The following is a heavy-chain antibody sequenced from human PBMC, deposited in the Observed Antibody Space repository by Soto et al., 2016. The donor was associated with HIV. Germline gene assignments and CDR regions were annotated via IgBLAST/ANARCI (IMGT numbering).Heavy chain of an antibody. J-gene: IGHJ4*02. CDR2: ISGSGSST. CDR1: GFTFSSYA. CDR3: AKGAVGVVRGDYFDY. Sequence: EVQLLESGGGLVQPGGSLRLSCAASGFTFSSYAMSWVRQAPGKGLEWVSAISGSGSSTYYADSVKGRFTISRDNSKNTLYLQMNSLRAEDTAVYYCAKGAVGVVRGDYFDYWDQGTLVTVSS. V-gene: IGHV3-23*01. D-gene: IGHD3-10*01.